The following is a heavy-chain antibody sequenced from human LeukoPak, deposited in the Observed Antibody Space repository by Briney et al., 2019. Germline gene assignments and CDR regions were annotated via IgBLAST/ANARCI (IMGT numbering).Heavy chain of an antibody. CDR1: GFTFSSYG. D-gene: IGHD3-22*01. J-gene: IGHJ4*02. V-gene: IGHV3-23*01. Sequence: GGSLRLSCAPTGFTFSSYGMSWVRQAPGKGLEWVSAISGSGGSTYYADSVKGRFTMSRDNSKNTLDLQMKSLRVEDTAVYYCAKDHYYYDSSGYYGYFDYWGQGTLVTVSS. CDR3: AKDHYYYDSSGYYGYFDY. CDR2: ISGSGGST.